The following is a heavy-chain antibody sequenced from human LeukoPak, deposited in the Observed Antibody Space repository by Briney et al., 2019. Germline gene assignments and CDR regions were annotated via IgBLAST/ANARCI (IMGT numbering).Heavy chain of an antibody. D-gene: IGHD2-21*02. CDR3: ARHQLGDNPPNTRFDP. J-gene: IGHJ5*02. CDR1: GGSIISYY. CDR2: IYYSGFT. Sequence: SETLSLTCTVSGGSIISYYWSWIRQPPGKGLEWMGYIYYSGFTNYNPSLKSRVTISVDRSKNQFSLKLSSVTAADTAVYYCARHQLGDNPPNTRFDPWGQGTLVTVSS. V-gene: IGHV4-59*08.